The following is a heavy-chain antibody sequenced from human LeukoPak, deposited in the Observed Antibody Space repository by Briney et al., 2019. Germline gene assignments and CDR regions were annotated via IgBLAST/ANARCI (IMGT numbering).Heavy chain of an antibody. CDR1: PDSTTSNF. V-gene: IGHV4-4*02. D-gene: IGHD1-14*01. J-gene: IGHJ4*02. CDR2: VHRSGST. Sequence: PSETLSLTCTVSPDSTTSNFWSWVRQPPGKGLEWIGEVHRSGSTNYNPSLQSRVTISIDRSKNQIALELSSVTAADTAVYYCAREIVGGFNPGAYWGQGTLVTVSS. CDR3: AREIVGGFNPGAY.